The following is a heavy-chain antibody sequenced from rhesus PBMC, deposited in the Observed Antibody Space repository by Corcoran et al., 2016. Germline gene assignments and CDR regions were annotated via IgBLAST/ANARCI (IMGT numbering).Heavy chain of an antibody. Sequence: QVQLQESGPGVVKPSETLPLPCAVSGGSITDTYYWNWLRQPPGKGLEWIGNIFGKSTSTSSKPSLKSRVTISKDTSTNQFLLELSSVTAADTAVYYCARDGTPDIYYYGLDSWGQGVVVTVSS. D-gene: IGHD1-38*01. CDR1: GGSITDTYY. CDR2: IFGKSTST. J-gene: IGHJ6*01. V-gene: IGHV4S9*01. CDR3: ARDGTPDIYYYGLDS.